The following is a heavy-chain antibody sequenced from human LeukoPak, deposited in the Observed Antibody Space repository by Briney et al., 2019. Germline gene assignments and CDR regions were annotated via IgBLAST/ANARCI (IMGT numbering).Heavy chain of an antibody. J-gene: IGHJ6*02. D-gene: IGHD5-24*01. Sequence: GGSLRLSCAASGFTFSSYWMSWVRQAPGKGLEWVSSISSSSSYIYYADSVKGRFTISRDNAKNSLYLQMNSLRAEDTAVYYCARDWMATIIVHYGMDVWGQGTTVTVSS. CDR1: GFTFSSYW. CDR3: ARDWMATIIVHYGMDV. V-gene: IGHV3-21*01. CDR2: ISSSSSYI.